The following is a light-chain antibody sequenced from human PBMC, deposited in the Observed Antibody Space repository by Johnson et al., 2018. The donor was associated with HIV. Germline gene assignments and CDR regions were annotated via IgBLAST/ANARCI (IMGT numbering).Light chain of an antibody. CDR3: VTWDNSLSAYV. J-gene: IGLJ1*01. CDR1: SSDMGNYA. V-gene: IGLV1-51*02. Sequence: SVLTQPPSVSAAPGQKVTISCSGSSSDMGNYAVSWYQQLPGTAPKLLIYENNKRPSGIPDRFSGSKSGTSATLGITGLQTGDEADYYCVTWDNSLSAYVFGTGTTLTVV. CDR2: ENN.